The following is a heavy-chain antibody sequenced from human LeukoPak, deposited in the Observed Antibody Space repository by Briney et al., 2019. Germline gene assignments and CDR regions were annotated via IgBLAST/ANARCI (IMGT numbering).Heavy chain of an antibody. CDR1: GYTFTSYG. D-gene: IGHD6-19*01. Sequence: ASVKVSCKASGYTFTSYGISWVRQAPGQGLEWMGWINPNSGGTNYAQKFQGWVTMTRDTSISTAYMELSRLRSDDTAVYYCARVRGSGWFPYFDYWGQGTLVTVSS. V-gene: IGHV1-2*04. CDR3: ARVRGSGWFPYFDY. CDR2: INPNSGGT. J-gene: IGHJ4*02.